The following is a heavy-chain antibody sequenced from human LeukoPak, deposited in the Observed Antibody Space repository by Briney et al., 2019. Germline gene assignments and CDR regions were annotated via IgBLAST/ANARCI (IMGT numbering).Heavy chain of an antibody. Sequence: SETLSLTCAVYGGSFSGYYWSWIRQPPGQGLEWIGEINHSGSTNYNPSLKSRVTISVDTSKNQFSLELSSVTAADTAVYYCARVVVPDSWPFGFGYFDYWGQGTLVTVSS. CDR3: ARVVVPDSWPFGFGYFDY. CDR1: GGSFSGYY. J-gene: IGHJ4*02. CDR2: INHSGST. V-gene: IGHV4-34*01. D-gene: IGHD2-2*01.